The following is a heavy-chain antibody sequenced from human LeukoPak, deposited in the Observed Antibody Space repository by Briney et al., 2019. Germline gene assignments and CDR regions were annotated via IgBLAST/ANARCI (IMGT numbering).Heavy chain of an antibody. Sequence: SETLSLTCTVSGASFSSGDQYWNWIRQSPGKGLEWIGSIHPSGALYNNPSLESRVTMSMDTSKNQFSLNLNSVTAADTAVYFCSRGLDSRKLGYWGQGTLVTVSS. CDR1: GASFSSGDQY. V-gene: IGHV4-31*03. CDR2: IHPSGAL. CDR3: SRGLDSRKLGY. J-gene: IGHJ4*02. D-gene: IGHD3-22*01.